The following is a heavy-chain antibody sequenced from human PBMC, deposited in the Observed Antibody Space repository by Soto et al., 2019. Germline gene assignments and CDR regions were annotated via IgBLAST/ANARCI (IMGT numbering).Heavy chain of an antibody. V-gene: IGHV1-69*02. J-gene: IGHJ2*01. Sequence: QVQLVQSGAEVKKPGSSVKVSCKASGGTFSSYSISWVRQAPGQGLEWMGRIIPIFGIANYAQKFQGRVTITADKSTSTAYMELSSLRSEDTAVYYCARAYDYIWDGAHWYFDLWGRGTLVTVSS. CDR2: IIPIFGIA. D-gene: IGHD3-16*01. CDR1: GGTFSSYS. CDR3: ARAYDYIWDGAHWYFDL.